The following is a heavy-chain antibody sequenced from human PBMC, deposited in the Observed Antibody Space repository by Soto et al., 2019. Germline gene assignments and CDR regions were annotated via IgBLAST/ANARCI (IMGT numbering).Heavy chain of an antibody. Sequence: PSETLSLTCTVSGGSISSYYWSWIRQPPGKGLEWIGYIYYSGSTNYNPSLKSRVTISVDTSKNQFSLKLSSVTAADTAVYYCARVDYYGPYYMDVWGKGTTVTVSS. V-gene: IGHV4-59*01. CDR3: ARVDYYGPYYMDV. D-gene: IGHD3-10*01. CDR1: GGSISSYY. J-gene: IGHJ6*03. CDR2: IYYSGST.